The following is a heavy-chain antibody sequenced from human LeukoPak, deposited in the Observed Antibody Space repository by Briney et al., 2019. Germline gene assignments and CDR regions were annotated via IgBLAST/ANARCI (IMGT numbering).Heavy chain of an antibody. CDR2: IYYSGST. J-gene: IGHJ4*02. CDR1: GGSISSSSYY. CDR3: AGVVAATLVGGGTVFDY. Sequence: PSETLSLTCTVSGGSISSSSYYWGWIRQPPGKGLEWIGSIYYSGSTYYNPSLKNRVTISVDTSKNQFSLKLSSVTAADTAVYYCAGVVAATLVGGGTVFDYWGQGTLVTVSS. V-gene: IGHV4-39*01. D-gene: IGHD2-15*01.